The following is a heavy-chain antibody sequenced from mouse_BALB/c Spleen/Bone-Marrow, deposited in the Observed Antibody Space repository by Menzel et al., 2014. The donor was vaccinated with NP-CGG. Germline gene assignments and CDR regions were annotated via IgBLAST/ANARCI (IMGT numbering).Heavy chain of an antibody. CDR1: GYTFTDYY. CDR2: IYPGSGNT. CDR3: ARSPYYGNYDDY. J-gene: IGHJ2*01. D-gene: IGHD2-10*01. Sequence: QVQLKESGPELVKPGASVKISCKASGYTFTDYYINWVKQKPGQGLEWIGWIYPGSGNTKYNEKFKGKATLTVDTSSSTAYMQLSSLTSEDTAVYLCARSPYYGNYDDYWGQGTTLTVSS. V-gene: IGHV1-84*02.